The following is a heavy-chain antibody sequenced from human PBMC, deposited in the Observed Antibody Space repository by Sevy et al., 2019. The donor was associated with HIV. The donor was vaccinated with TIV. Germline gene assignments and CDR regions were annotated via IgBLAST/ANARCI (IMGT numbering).Heavy chain of an antibody. Sequence: GGSLRLSCAASGFTFSSHGMHWVRQAPGKGLEWVAFIRYDGSNKYYADSVKGRFTISRDNSKNTLYLQMNSLRAEDTAVYYCAKLGFDYGDYFDYWGQGTLVTVSS. CDR1: GFTFSSHG. CDR3: AKLGFDYGDYFDY. CDR2: IRYDGSNK. D-gene: IGHD4-17*01. J-gene: IGHJ4*02. V-gene: IGHV3-30*02.